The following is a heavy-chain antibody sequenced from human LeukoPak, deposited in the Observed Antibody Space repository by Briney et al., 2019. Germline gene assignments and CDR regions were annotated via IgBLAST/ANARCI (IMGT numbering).Heavy chain of an antibody. V-gene: IGHV1-2*02. J-gene: IGHJ4*02. CDR1: GYTFTGYY. CDR3: ATYYYDSSGYYYIDY. CDR2: INPNSGGT. Sequence: ASVKVSCKASGYTFTGYYMHWVRQAPGQGLEWMGWINPNSGGTNYAQKFQGRVTMTRDTSISTACMELSRLRSDDTAVYYCATYYYDSSGYYYIDYWGQGTLVTVSS. D-gene: IGHD3-22*01.